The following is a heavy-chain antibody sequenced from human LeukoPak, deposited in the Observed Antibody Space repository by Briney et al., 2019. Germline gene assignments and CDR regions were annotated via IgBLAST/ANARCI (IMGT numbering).Heavy chain of an antibody. V-gene: IGHV3-48*03. CDR2: ISSSGSTI. CDR1: GFTFSSYE. D-gene: IGHD5-18*01. Sequence: PGGSLRLSCAAFGFTFSSYEMNWVRQAPGKGLEWVSYISSSGSTIYYADSVKGRFTISRDNSKNTMYLQMNSLRAEDTAVYYCAKRIQSAMAMGYWGQGTLVTVSS. CDR3: AKRIQSAMAMGY. J-gene: IGHJ4*02.